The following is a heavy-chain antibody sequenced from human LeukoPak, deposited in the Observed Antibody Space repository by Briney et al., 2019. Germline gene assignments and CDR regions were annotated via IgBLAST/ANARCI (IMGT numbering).Heavy chain of an antibody. J-gene: IGHJ4*02. D-gene: IGHD3-3*01. CDR2: ISTSGSTT. CDR3: ARDDVSGRNDH. Sequence: PGGSLRLSCAASGFTFSSYEINWVRQAPGKGLEWVSYISTSGSTTYYADSVKGRFTISRDNAKNSVYLQMNSLRAEDTAVYYCARDDVSGRNDHWGQGARVTVSS. CDR1: GFTFSSYE. V-gene: IGHV3-48*03.